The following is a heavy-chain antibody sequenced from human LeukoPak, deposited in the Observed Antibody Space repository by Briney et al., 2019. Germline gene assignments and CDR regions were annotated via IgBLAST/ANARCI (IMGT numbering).Heavy chain of an antibody. D-gene: IGHD2-15*01. Sequence: GASVKVSCKASGNSISNYAVSWVRQAPGQGFEWMGGITPIFGTADYAQKFQGRVTITADQSTSTTYMALSSLKSEDTATYYCTTRACHAGGCSSSYYGLHFWGQGTTVSVSS. J-gene: IGHJ6*02. V-gene: IGHV1-69*13. CDR1: GNSISNYA. CDR2: ITPIFGTA. CDR3: TTRACHAGGCSSSYYGLHF.